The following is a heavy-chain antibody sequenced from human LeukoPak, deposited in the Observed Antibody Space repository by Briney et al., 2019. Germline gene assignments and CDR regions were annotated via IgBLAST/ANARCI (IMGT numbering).Heavy chain of an antibody. D-gene: IGHD2-15*01. CDR3: ARGGPRGVANFDY. J-gene: IGHJ4*02. V-gene: IGHV3-33*01. CDR2: IWYDGSNT. Sequence: GGSLRLSCGASGLTFRNYGMHWVRQAPGEGLEWVAVIWYDGSNTYYADSVKGRFTISRDNYNDTLYLQMNSLRAEDTAMYYCARGGPRGVANFDYWGQGTLVTVSS. CDR1: GLTFRNYG.